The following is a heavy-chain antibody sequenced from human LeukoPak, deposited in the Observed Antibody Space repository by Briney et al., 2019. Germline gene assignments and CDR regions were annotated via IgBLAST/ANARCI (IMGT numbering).Heavy chain of an antibody. Sequence: GGSLRLSCAASGFTFSSYSMNWVRQAPGKGLEGVSYISSSSSTIYYADSVKGRFTICRDNAKNSLYLQMNSLRAEDTAVYYCARNPVVMSPCYYYYYYMDVWGKGTTVTVSS. CDR2: ISSSSSTI. J-gene: IGHJ6*03. D-gene: IGHD3-16*02. CDR3: ARNPVVMSPCYYYYYYMDV. CDR1: GFTFSSYS. V-gene: IGHV3-48*04.